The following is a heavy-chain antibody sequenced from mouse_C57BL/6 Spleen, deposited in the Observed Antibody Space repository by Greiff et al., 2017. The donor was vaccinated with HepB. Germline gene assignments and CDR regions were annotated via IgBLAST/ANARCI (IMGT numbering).Heavy chain of an antibody. CDR3: ATPYYTYAMDY. CDR2: IWRGGST. J-gene: IGHJ4*01. CDR1: GFSLTSYG. Sequence: QVQLKESGPGLVQPSQSLSITCTVSGFSLTSYGVHWVRQSPGKGLEWLGVIWRGGSTDYNAAFMSRLSSTKDNSKSQVFFKMNSLQADDTAIYYCATPYYTYAMDYWGQGTSVTVSS. V-gene: IGHV2-5*01. D-gene: IGHD2-12*01.